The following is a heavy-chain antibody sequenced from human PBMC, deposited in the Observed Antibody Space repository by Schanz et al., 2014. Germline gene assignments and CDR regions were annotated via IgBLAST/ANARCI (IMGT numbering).Heavy chain of an antibody. D-gene: IGHD3-9*01. Sequence: EVQLVESGGGLVQPGGSLRLSCAASGFAFSSFALSWVRQSPGKGLEWVSAISANDYDTYYAPSVKGRFTVSRDNSKNTVYLQMNSLRDEDTAIYYCARALGHFDILTGSYNIRWLDPWGPGTLVTVSS. CDR1: GFAFSSFA. V-gene: IGHV3-23*04. CDR2: ISANDYDT. CDR3: ARALGHFDILTGSYNIRWLDP. J-gene: IGHJ5*02.